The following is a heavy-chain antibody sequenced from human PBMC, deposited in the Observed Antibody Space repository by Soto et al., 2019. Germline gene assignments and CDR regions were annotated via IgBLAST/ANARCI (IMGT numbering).Heavy chain of an antibody. CDR2: ISAYNGNT. Sequence: QVQLVQSGAEVKKPGASVKVSCKASGYTFASYAISWMRQAPGQGLEWMGWISAYNGNTNYAQKLQGRVTMTTDASTSTAYMELRSLRFDDTAVYYCGREPPPPDYWGQGTLVPVSS. J-gene: IGHJ4*02. CDR1: GYTFASYA. V-gene: IGHV1-18*01. CDR3: GREPPPPDY.